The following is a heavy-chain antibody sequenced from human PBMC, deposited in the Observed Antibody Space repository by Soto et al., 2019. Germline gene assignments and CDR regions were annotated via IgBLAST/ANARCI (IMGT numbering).Heavy chain of an antibody. Sequence: PSETLSLTCAVSAGYMSSAGYSWSWIRQPPGKGLEWIRYIYHSVSTYYNPSLKSRVTISEDRSKNQFALELSSVTAADTAVYYCARGVFGGRYYYGSGSYYNYYDYGMDVWGQGTTDTVSS. CDR2: IYHSVST. V-gene: IGHV4-30-2*01. D-gene: IGHD3-10*01. J-gene: IGHJ6*02. CDR3: ARGVFGGRYYYGSGSYYNYYDYGMDV. CDR1: AGYMSSAGYS.